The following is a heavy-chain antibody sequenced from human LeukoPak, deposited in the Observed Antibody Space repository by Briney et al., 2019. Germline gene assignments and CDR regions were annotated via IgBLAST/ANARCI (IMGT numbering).Heavy chain of an antibody. D-gene: IGHD1-26*01. CDR2: IASTGTAT. CDR1: GFIFSSYA. J-gene: IGHJ4*02. CDR3: ARSGGRHYYDY. V-gene: IGHV3-23*01. Sequence: GSLRLSCAASGFIFSSYAMNWVRQAPGKGLEWVSTIASTGTATYYGDSVKGRFTISRDNSKNNLYLQMNSLRAEDTALYYCARSGGRHYYDYWGQGALVTVSS.